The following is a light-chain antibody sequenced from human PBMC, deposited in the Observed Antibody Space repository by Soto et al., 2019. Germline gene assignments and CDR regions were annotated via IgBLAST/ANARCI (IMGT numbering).Light chain of an antibody. V-gene: IGKV3-15*01. CDR1: QSVSSN. J-gene: IGKJ1*01. Sequence: EMEMTQSPATLSVSPGERATLSCRASQSVSSNLAWYQQKPGQAPRLLIYGASTRATGIPARFSGSGSGTEFTLTISSLQSEDFAVYYCHQYNSWPRTFGQGTKVDIK. CDR3: HQYNSWPRT. CDR2: GAS.